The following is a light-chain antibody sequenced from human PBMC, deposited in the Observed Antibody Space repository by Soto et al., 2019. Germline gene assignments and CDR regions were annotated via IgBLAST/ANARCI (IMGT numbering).Light chain of an antibody. CDR2: DAS. CDR3: QHYNSYSEA. J-gene: IGKJ1*01. CDR1: QSVTNY. V-gene: IGKV3-11*01. Sequence: EIILTQSPDTLSLSPWEGASLTCRASQSVTNYIAWYQQRPGQAPRLLIYDASNRATGVPARFSGSRSGTEFTLTISSLQPDDFATYYCQHYNSYSEAFGQGTKVDIK.